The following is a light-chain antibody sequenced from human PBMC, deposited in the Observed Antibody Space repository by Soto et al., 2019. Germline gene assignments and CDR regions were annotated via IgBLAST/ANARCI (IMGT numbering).Light chain of an antibody. J-gene: IGKJ1*01. CDR3: QQYGGSPQT. Sequence: EIVLTQSPGTLSLSPGERATLSCRASQSVSNYLVWYQQKPGHAPRLLISGASSRATGIPDRFSGSGSGTEFPLTIRRLEPEDFAVYYCQQYGGSPQTFGQGTKVEIK. CDR2: GAS. CDR1: QSVSNY. V-gene: IGKV3-20*01.